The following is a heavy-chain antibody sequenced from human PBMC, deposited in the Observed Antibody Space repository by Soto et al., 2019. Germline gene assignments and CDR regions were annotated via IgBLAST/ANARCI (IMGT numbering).Heavy chain of an antibody. V-gene: IGHV4-34*01. J-gene: IGHJ4*02. CDR3: ARDLEAVAGDY. CDR1: GGSFSGYY. Sequence: SETLSLTCAVYGGSFSGYYWIWIRQPPGKGLEWIGEINHSGSTNYNPSLKSRVTISVDTSKNQFSLKLSSVTAADTAVYYCARDLEAVAGDYWGQGTLVTVSS. D-gene: IGHD6-19*01. CDR2: INHSGST.